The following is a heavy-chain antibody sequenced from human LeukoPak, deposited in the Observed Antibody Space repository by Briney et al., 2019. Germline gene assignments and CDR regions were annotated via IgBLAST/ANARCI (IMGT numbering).Heavy chain of an antibody. CDR2: IYYSGST. Sequence: PSETLSLTCTVSGGSISSSSYYWGWIRQPPGKGLEWIGSIYYSGSTYYNPSLKSRVTISVDTSKNQFSLKLSSVTAADTAVYYCARERDSSGYLDVFDIWGQGTMVTVSS. CDR1: GGSISSSSYY. J-gene: IGHJ3*02. CDR3: ARERDSSGYLDVFDI. V-gene: IGHV4-39*07. D-gene: IGHD3-22*01.